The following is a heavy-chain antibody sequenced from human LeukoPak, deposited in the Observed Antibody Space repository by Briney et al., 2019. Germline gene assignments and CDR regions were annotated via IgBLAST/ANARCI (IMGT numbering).Heavy chain of an antibody. V-gene: IGHV5-51*01. Sequence: GESLKISCKGSEYSFTSYWIGWVSQMPGKGLEWMGIIYPGDSDTRYSPSFQGQVTISADKSISTAYLQWSSLKASDTAMYYCARSLFSLERPPDYWGQGTLVTVSS. J-gene: IGHJ4*02. CDR1: EYSFTSYW. D-gene: IGHD1-1*01. CDR2: IYPGDSDT. CDR3: ARSLFSLERPPDY.